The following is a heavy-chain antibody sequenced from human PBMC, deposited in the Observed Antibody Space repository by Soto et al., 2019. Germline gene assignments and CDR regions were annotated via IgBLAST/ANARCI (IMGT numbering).Heavy chain of an antibody. J-gene: IGHJ4*02. CDR3: ARNILRSSSWYGGY. V-gene: IGHV3-30-3*01. D-gene: IGHD6-13*01. Sequence: QVQLVESGGGVVQPGRSLRLSCAASGFTFSSYAMHWVRQAPGKGLEWVAVISYDGSNKYYADSVKGRFTISRDNSKNTLYLQMNSLRAEDTAVYYCARNILRSSSWYGGYWGREPWSPSPQ. CDR2: ISYDGSNK. CDR1: GFTFSSYA.